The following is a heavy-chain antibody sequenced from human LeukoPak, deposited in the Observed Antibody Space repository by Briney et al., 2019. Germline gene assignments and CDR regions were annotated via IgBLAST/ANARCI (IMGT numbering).Heavy chain of an antibody. Sequence: SETLSLTCAVYGGSFSGYYWSWIRQPPGKGLEWIGEINHSGSTNYNPSLKSRVTISVDTSKNQFSLKLSSVTAADTAVYYCARVAAAAGIRAGGNYYFDYWGQGTLVTVSS. V-gene: IGHV4-34*01. D-gene: IGHD6-25*01. CDR2: INHSGST. J-gene: IGHJ4*02. CDR3: ARVAAAAGIRAGGNYYFDY. CDR1: GGSFSGYY.